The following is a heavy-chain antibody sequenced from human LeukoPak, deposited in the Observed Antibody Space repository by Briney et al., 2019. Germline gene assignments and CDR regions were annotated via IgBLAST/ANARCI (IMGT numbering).Heavy chain of an antibody. V-gene: IGHV1-3*04. CDR3: ARVNGYSFDY. CDR1: GYTFTGFT. Sequence: ASVKVSCKASGYTFTGFTIHWGRQAPGQRLEWMGWINTGNGNTKYSQKFQGRVTITRDTTASTAYMELSSLRSEDTAIYYCARVNGYSFDYRGQGALVTVSS. CDR2: INTGNGNT. D-gene: IGHD2-8*01. J-gene: IGHJ4*01.